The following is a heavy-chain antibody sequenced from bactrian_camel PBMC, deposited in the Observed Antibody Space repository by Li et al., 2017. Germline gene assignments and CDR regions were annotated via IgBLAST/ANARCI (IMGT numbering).Heavy chain of an antibody. D-gene: IGHD1*01. V-gene: IGHV3S33*01. CDR3: VRDASGCNAFGY. CDR1: GFTFSNYH. Sequence: HVQLVESGGGLVQPGGSLRLSCAASGFTFSNYHMSWVRQASGKGLEWVSRIIHDGDLTSYADSVKGRFTISRDNAKNTLYLQMNSLKPEDTAVYYCVRDASGCNAFGYWGQGTQVTVS. CDR2: IIHDGDLT. J-gene: IGHJ6*01.